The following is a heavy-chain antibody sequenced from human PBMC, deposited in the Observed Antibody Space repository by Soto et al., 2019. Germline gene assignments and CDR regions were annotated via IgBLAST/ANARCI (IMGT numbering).Heavy chain of an antibody. J-gene: IGHJ4*02. CDR2: IIPIFGTA. CDR1: GGTFSSYA. CDR3: ARDYCSGTTCYEFDY. D-gene: IGHD2-2*01. V-gene: IGHV1-69*13. Sequence: GASVKVSCKASGGTFSSYAISWVRQAPGQGLEWMGGIIPIFGTANYAQKFQGRVTITADESTSTAYMELSSLRSEDTAMYYCARDYCSGTTCYEFDYWGQGTQVTVSS.